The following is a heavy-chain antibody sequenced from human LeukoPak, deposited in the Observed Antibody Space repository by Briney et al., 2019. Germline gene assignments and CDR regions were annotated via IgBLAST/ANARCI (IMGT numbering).Heavy chain of an antibody. D-gene: IGHD4-17*01. J-gene: IGHJ4*02. CDR2: ITGRGDRT. CDR1: GFTLSSHA. V-gene: IGHV3-23*01. CDR3: AKDADDYVSYFDY. Sequence: GGSLRLSCAASGFTLSSHAMTWVRQAPGKGLEWVSGITGRGDRTYYTDSVKGRFTISRDNSKNTLYLQMNSLRVEDTAVYYCAKDADDYVSYFDYWGQGTLVTVSS.